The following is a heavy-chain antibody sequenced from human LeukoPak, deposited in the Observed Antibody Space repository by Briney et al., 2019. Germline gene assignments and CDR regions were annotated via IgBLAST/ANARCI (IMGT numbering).Heavy chain of an antibody. CDR3: ARDLRGYSPFDY. CDR2: ITHSGSA. V-gene: IGHV4-34*01. Sequence: ASETLSLTCAVCGGSFCGYSWSWIRQPPGKGLQWIGEITHSGSANYNPSLKSRVTMSLDTSKNQFSLNLRSVTAADTAVYYCARDLRGYSPFDYWGQGTLVTVSS. CDR1: GGSFCGYS. D-gene: IGHD5-18*01. J-gene: IGHJ4*02.